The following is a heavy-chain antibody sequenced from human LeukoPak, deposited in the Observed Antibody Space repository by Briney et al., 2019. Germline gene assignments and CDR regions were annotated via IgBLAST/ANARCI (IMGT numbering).Heavy chain of an antibody. D-gene: IGHD3-22*01. Sequence: GGSLTLSCAASGFTFSTYTMNWVRQAPGKGLEWISSISTGSSYIYYADSVRGRFTISRDNAKNSLYLQMNSLRAADTAVYYCARDRIAYYDKGGFGPWGQGTLVTVSS. CDR2: ISTGSSYI. CDR3: ARDRIAYYDKGGFGP. V-gene: IGHV3-21*01. CDR1: GFTFSTYT. J-gene: IGHJ5*02.